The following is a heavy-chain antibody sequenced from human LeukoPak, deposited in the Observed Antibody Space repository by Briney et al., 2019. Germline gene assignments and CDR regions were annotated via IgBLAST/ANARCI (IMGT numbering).Heavy chain of an antibody. J-gene: IGHJ4*02. D-gene: IGHD4-23*01. Sequence: SGTLSLTCAVSGDSIDNNNWWSWVRQSPGKGLEWIGEIYHSGSTNYNPSLKSRVTISVDKSKNQFSLKLSSVIAADTAVYYCAMGLAWKLDYWGQGTLVTVSS. CDR1: GDSIDNNNW. V-gene: IGHV4-4*02. CDR2: IYHSGST. CDR3: AMGLAWKLDY.